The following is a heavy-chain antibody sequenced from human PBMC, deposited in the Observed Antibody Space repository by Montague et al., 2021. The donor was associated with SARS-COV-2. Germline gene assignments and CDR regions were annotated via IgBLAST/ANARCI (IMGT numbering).Heavy chain of an antibody. CDR3: ARAPIVVSGKNAFDI. J-gene: IGHJ3*02. CDR2: IYHTGST. D-gene: IGHD6-19*01. V-gene: IGHV4-4*02. CDR1: GASISSSHW. Sequence: SETLSLTCAVSGASISSSHWWSWIRQPPGKVLGWVGEIYHTGSTYYHPSLNSRVTISVDKSKNQFSLILSYVTAADTAVYFCARAPIVVSGKNAFDIWGQGTMVTVSS.